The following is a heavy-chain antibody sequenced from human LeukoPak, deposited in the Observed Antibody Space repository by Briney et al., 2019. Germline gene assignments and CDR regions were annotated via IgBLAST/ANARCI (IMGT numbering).Heavy chain of an antibody. V-gene: IGHV3-30*02. D-gene: IGHD3-10*01. CDR2: IRYDGSRE. CDR3: AKDLYGSGSYEIRLFDY. CDR1: GFIFSSYG. J-gene: IGHJ4*02. Sequence: GGSLRLSCAASGFIFSSYGIHWVRQAPGMGLEWVAFIRYDGSREFYADSVKGRFTISRDNSKNTLYLQMNSLRVEDTAVYYCAKDLYGSGSYEIRLFDYWGQGTLVTVSS.